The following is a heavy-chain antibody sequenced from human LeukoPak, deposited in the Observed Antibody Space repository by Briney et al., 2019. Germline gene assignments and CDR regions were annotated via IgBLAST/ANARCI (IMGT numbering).Heavy chain of an antibody. D-gene: IGHD3-22*01. CDR2: INPNSGGT. V-gene: IGHV1-2*02. Sequence: ASVKVFCKASGYTFTGYYMHWVRQAPGQGLEWRGWINPNSGGTTYAQKFQGRVTMTRDTSISTAYIELSRLRSDDTAGYYCGRTMIVGYVGLFDHWGQGTLVTVSS. CDR1: GYTFTGYY. CDR3: GRTMIVGYVGLFDH. J-gene: IGHJ5*02.